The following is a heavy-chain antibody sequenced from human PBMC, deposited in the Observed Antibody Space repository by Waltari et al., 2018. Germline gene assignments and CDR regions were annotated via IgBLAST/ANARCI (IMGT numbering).Heavy chain of an antibody. Sequence: EVQLVESGGGLVKPGGSLSLSCAASGFTFSSYRMNWVRQAPGKGLEWVSSISSSSSYIYYADSVKGRFTISRDNAKNSLYLQMNSLRAEDTAVYYCARDLFQHSAAFDIWGQGTMVTVSS. V-gene: IGHV3-21*01. J-gene: IGHJ3*02. CDR1: GFTFSSYR. CDR3: ARDLFQHSAAFDI. D-gene: IGHD1-26*01. CDR2: ISSSSSYI.